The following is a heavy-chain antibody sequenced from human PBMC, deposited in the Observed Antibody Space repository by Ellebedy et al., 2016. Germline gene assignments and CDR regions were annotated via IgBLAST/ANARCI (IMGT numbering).Heavy chain of an antibody. CDR3: AKDFVRINTMIRGVIIQYYYYAMDV. V-gene: IGHV3-30*18. CDR1: GFTFSSYA. CDR2: LSYDGSNK. J-gene: IGHJ6*02. Sequence: GESLKISXAASGFTFSSYAMHWVRQAPGKGLEWVAVLSYDGSNKYFADSVKGRFTISRDNSKNTLYLQMQDLRPEDTAVYYCAKDFVRINTMIRGVIIQYYYYAMDVWGQGTTVTVSS. D-gene: IGHD3-10*01.